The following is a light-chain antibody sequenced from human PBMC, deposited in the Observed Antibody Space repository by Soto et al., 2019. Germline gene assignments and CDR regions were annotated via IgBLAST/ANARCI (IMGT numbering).Light chain of an antibody. CDR3: XQYGSSPPWT. Sequence: EIVVTQSPGTLSLSPGERATLSCRASQSVSSSFLAWYQQKPGQAPRLLIYGASSRATGIPDRFSGSGSGTDXXXTIXRLEPEDFAVYYXXQYGSSPPWTFGQGTKVEIK. J-gene: IGKJ1*01. CDR2: GAS. V-gene: IGKV3-20*01. CDR1: QSVSSSF.